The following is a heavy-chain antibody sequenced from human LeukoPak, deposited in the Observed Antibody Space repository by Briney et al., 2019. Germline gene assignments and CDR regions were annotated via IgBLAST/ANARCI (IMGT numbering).Heavy chain of an antibody. Sequence: GGSLRLSCAASGFTFSSYWMSWVRQAPGKGLEWVANIKQDGSEKYYVDSVKGRFTISRDNAKNTLHLQMNSLRAEDTAVYYCVRDWGYDSSGYWQKYFDSWGQGTLVTVSS. V-gene: IGHV3-7*01. CDR2: IKQDGSEK. J-gene: IGHJ4*02. CDR3: VRDWGYDSSGYWQKYFDS. D-gene: IGHD3-22*01. CDR1: GFTFSSYW.